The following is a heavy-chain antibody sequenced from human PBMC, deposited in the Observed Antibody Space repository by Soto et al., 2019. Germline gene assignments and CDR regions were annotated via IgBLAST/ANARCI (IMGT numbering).Heavy chain of an antibody. D-gene: IGHD2-2*01. CDR1: GFTFSSYA. CDR3: ARGDCSSTSCYGMDV. Sequence: QVQLVASGGGVVQPGRSLRLSCAASGFTFSSYAMHWVRQAPGKGLEWVAVISYDGSNKYYADSVKGRFTISRDNSKNTLYLQMNSLRAEDTAVYYCARGDCSSTSCYGMDVWGQGTTVTVSS. CDR2: ISYDGSNK. V-gene: IGHV3-30-3*01. J-gene: IGHJ6*02.